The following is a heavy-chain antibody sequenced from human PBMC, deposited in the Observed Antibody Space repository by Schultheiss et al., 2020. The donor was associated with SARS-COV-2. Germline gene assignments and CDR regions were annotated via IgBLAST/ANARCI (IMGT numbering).Heavy chain of an antibody. V-gene: IGHV3-30-3*01. D-gene: IGHD4-17*01. Sequence: GESLKISCAASGFTFSSYWMHWVRQAPGKGLEWVAVISYDGSNKYYADSVKGRFTISRDNSKNSLYLQMNSLKTEDTAVYYCTRRNDYGAGWGQGTLVTVSS. CDR2: ISYDGSNK. J-gene: IGHJ1*01. CDR1: GFTFSSYW. CDR3: TRRNDYGAG.